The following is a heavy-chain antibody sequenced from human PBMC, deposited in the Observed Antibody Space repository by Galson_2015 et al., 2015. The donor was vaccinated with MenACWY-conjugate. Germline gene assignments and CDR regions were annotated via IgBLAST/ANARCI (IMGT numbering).Heavy chain of an antibody. CDR3: ARESDDILTGYPPNYYYYGMDV. CDR1: GGTFSSYA. J-gene: IGHJ6*02. Sequence: SVKVSCKASGGTFSSYAISWVRQAPGQGLEWMGGIIPIFGTANYAQKFQGRVTITADESTSTAYMELSSLRSEDTAVYYCARESDDILTGYPPNYYYYGMDVWGQGTTVTVSS. V-gene: IGHV1-69*13. D-gene: IGHD3-9*01. CDR2: IIPIFGTA.